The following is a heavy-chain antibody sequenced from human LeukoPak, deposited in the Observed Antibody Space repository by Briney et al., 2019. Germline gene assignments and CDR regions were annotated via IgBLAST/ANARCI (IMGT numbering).Heavy chain of an antibody. CDR1: GFTFSDYD. V-gene: IGHV3-13*01. CDR2: IGTAGDT. CDR3: ARVAKERVGGVYYFDY. J-gene: IGHJ4*02. D-gene: IGHD1-1*01. Sequence: PGGSLRLSCAASGFTFSDYDMHWVGQATGKGLEWVSVIGTAGDTYYTGSVKGRFTISRENAKNSLYLQMNSLRAGDTAVYYCARVAKERVGGVYYFDYWGQGTLVAVSS.